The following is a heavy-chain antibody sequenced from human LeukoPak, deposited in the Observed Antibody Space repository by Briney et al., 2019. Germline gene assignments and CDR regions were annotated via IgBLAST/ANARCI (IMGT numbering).Heavy chain of an antibody. CDR2: IYYSGST. Sequence: SSETLSPTCTVSGGSISSYYWSWIRQPPGKGLEWIGYIYYSGSTNYNPSLKSRVTISVDTSKNQFSLKLSSVTAADTAVYYCARAGTWGSWVDAFDIWGQGTMVTVSS. D-gene: IGHD3-16*01. J-gene: IGHJ3*02. CDR3: ARAGTWGSWVDAFDI. V-gene: IGHV4-59*12. CDR1: GGSISSYY.